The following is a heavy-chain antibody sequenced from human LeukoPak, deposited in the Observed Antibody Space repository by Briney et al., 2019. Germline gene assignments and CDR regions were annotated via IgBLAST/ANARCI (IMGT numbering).Heavy chain of an antibody. V-gene: IGHV3-23*01. Sequence: GGSLRLSCAASGFTFSNYAMSWVRQAPGKGLEWVSAITGSGGSIYYADSVKGRFTISRDNSKNTLYLQMNSPRAEDTAVYYCAKDTYGSGGTDYWGQGTLVTVSS. D-gene: IGHD3-10*01. CDR1: GFTFSNYA. J-gene: IGHJ4*02. CDR2: ITGSGGSI. CDR3: AKDTYGSGGTDY.